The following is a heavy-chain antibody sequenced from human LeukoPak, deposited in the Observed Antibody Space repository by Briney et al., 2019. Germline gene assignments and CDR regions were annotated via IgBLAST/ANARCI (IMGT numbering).Heavy chain of an antibody. J-gene: IGHJ5*02. Sequence: MPSETLSLTCAVYGGSFSGYYWSWIRQPPGKGLEWIGEINHSGSTNYNPSLKSRVTISVDTSKNQFSLKLSSVTAADTAVYYCARWGYSSSWYVRWFDPWGQGTLVTVSS. CDR1: GGSFSGYY. D-gene: IGHD6-13*01. V-gene: IGHV4-34*01. CDR3: ARWGYSSSWYVRWFDP. CDR2: INHSGST.